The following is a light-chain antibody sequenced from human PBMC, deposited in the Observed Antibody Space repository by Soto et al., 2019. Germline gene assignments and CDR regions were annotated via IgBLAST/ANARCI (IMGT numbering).Light chain of an antibody. CDR3: CSYAGSTTQTYV. V-gene: IGLV2-23*02. CDR2: EVS. J-gene: IGLJ1*01. Sequence: QSVLTQPASVSGSPGQSITISCTGTHSDVGSYNLVSWYQQHPGKAPKVIIYEVSERPSGVSDRFSGSESGNTASLMISGLQAEDEADYYCCSYAGSTTQTYVFGSGTKLTVL. CDR1: HSDVGSYNL.